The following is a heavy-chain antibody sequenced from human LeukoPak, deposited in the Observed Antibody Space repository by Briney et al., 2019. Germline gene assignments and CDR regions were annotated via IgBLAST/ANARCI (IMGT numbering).Heavy chain of an antibody. J-gene: IGHJ4*02. Sequence: GASVKVSCKASGYTFTGYYMHWVRQAPGQGLEWMGWINPNSGGTNYAQKFQGRVTMTRDTSISTAYMELSRLRSDDTAVYYCARDFSPLANYDFWSGPDYWGQGTLVSVSS. D-gene: IGHD3-3*01. V-gene: IGHV1-2*02. CDR2: INPNSGGT. CDR3: ARDFSPLANYDFWSGPDY. CDR1: GYTFTGYY.